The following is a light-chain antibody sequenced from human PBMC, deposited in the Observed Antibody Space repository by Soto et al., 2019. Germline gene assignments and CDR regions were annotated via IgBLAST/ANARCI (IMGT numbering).Light chain of an antibody. CDR3: QQYSSLPHT. CDR2: GIS. Sequence: ENVLTQSPGTLSLSPGQRATLSCRASQGVTNSFFAWYQQKPGQSPRLLIYGISSRAAGIPDRFSGSGSGTDFTLTISRLEPEDFVVYYCQQYSSLPHTFGQGTKLEVK. J-gene: IGKJ2*01. V-gene: IGKV3-20*01. CDR1: QGVTNSF.